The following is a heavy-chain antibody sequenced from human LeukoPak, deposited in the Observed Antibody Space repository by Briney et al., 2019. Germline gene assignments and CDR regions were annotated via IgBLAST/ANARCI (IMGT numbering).Heavy chain of an antibody. CDR2: IKQDGSEK. Sequence: GGSLRLSCAASGFTFSSYWMSWVRQAPGKGLEWVANIKQDGSEKYYVDSVKGRFTISRDNAKNSLYLQMNSLRAEDTAVYYCARDQFYDFWCWGYYMDVWGQGTLVTVSS. CDR1: GFTFSSYW. CDR3: ARDQFYDFWCWGYYMDV. D-gene: IGHD3-3*01. V-gene: IGHV3-7*01. J-gene: IGHJ4*02.